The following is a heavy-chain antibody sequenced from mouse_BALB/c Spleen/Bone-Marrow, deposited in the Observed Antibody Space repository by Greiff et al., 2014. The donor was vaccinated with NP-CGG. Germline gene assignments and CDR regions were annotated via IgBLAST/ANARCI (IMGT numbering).Heavy chain of an antibody. V-gene: IGHV1S135*01. D-gene: IGHD2-12*01. CDR2: IDPYSGGT. CDR1: GYAFTSYN. J-gene: IGHJ4*01. Sequence: EVQLQQSGPELVKPGASAKVSCKASGYAFTSYNMYWVKQSHGKSLEWIGYIDPYSGGTNYNQKFRGKATLTVDKSSNTAYIHLNSLTSEDSAVYFCARELSRAMDYWGQGTSVTVSS. CDR3: ARELSRAMDY.